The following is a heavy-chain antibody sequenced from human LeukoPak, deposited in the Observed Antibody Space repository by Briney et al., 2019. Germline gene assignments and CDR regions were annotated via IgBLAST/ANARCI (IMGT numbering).Heavy chain of an antibody. CDR3: TTLLDSFWSGHSVPPEDY. V-gene: IGHV1-24*01. CDR2: FRPENDVP. J-gene: IGHJ4*02. Sequence: ASVKVSCKLSENRLTQLPMHWVRQAPGEGLEWMGGFRPENDVPIYAQKFQGRVAMTADTSTNTAYMELRSLKSDDTAVYFCTTLLDSFWSGHSVPPEDYWGQGTLVTVCS. CDR1: ENRLTQLP. D-gene: IGHD3/OR15-3a*01.